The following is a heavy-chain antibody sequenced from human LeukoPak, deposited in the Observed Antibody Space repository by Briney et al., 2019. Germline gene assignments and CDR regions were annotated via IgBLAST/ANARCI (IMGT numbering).Heavy chain of an antibody. CDR1: GFTFSSYW. D-gene: IGHD1-26*01. CDR2: MNGDGSQI. V-gene: IGHV3-7*01. Sequence: GGSLRLSCAASGFTFSSYWMSWVRQAPAKGLEWVAHMNGDGSQIYYMDFVKGRFTISRDNAKNSLYLQMNGLRAEDTAVYYCVAWGNSGNSWGQGTMVIVSS. CDR3: VAWGNSGNS. J-gene: IGHJ3*01.